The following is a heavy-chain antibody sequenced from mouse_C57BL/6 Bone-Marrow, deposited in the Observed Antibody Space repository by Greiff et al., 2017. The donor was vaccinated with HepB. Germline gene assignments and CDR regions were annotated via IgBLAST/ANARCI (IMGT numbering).Heavy chain of an antibody. D-gene: IGHD5-5*01. Sequence: EVQGVESGGGLVQPKGSLKLSCAASGFTFNTYAMHWVRQAPGKGLEWVARLRSKSSNYATYYADSVKDRFTISRDDSQSMLYLQMNNLKTEDTAMYYCVVLPTGAMDYWGQGTSVTVSS. CDR3: VVLPTGAMDY. CDR2: LRSKSSNYAT. V-gene: IGHV10-3*01. J-gene: IGHJ4*01. CDR1: GFTFNTYA.